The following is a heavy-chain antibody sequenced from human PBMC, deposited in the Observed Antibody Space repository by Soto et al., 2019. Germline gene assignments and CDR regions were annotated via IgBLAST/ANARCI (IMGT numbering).Heavy chain of an antibody. D-gene: IGHD5-12*01. CDR2: IYHSGST. Sequence: PSETLSLTCAVSGGSISSGGYSWSWIRQPPGKGLEWIGYIYHSGSTYYNPSLKSRVTISVDRSKNQFSLKLSSVTAADTAVYYCARVRYDSREGYYFDYWGQGTLVTVSS. V-gene: IGHV4-30-2*01. J-gene: IGHJ4*02. CDR3: ARVRYDSREGYYFDY. CDR1: GGSISSGGYS.